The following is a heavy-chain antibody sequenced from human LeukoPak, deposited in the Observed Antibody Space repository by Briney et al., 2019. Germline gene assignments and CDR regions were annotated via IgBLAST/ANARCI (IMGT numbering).Heavy chain of an antibody. Sequence: SETLSLTCTVSAGSISGYYCSWIRQPPGKGLEGIGYIYYTGISHYNPSLKTRVTLSVDTSKNQCSLKLTSVIAADTAVYYCARSSQSSSTSFDHWGQGTLVTVSS. CDR1: AGSISGYY. J-gene: IGHJ4*02. V-gene: IGHV4-59*01. CDR2: IYYTGIS. CDR3: ARSSQSSSTSFDH. D-gene: IGHD6-13*01.